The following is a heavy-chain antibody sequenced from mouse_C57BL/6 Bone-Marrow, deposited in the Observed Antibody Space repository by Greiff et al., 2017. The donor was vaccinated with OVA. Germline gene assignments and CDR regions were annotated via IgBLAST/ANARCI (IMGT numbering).Heavy chain of an antibody. CDR1: GFTFSDAW. V-gene: IGHV6-6*01. CDR2: IRNKANNHAP. J-gene: IGHJ2*01. Sequence: EVKLMESGGGLVQPGGSMKLSCASSGFTFSDAWMDWVRQSPEKGLEWVAEIRNKANNHAPYYAESVKGRFTISRDDSKSSDYLQMNSLRAEDTGIYYCTRRSYDYLDYWGQGTTLTVSS. CDR3: TRRSYDYLDY. D-gene: IGHD2-3*01.